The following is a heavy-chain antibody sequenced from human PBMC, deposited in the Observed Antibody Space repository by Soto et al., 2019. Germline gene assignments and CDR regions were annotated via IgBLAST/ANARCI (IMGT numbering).Heavy chain of an antibody. J-gene: IGHJ5*02. D-gene: IGHD2-8*02. V-gene: IGHV1-46*03. CDR3: TREWETGGFDRFDT. CDR2: INPTGGNT. CDR1: GYTFASYY. Sequence: QVQLLQSGAEVKKPGASVKVSCKASGYTFASYYIYWVRQAPGQGLEWVGRINPTGGNTDYAQAFQGRITLTSNTSTSTVYLELSSLTPEYTAIYFCTREWETGGFDRFDTWGQGTLVIVSS.